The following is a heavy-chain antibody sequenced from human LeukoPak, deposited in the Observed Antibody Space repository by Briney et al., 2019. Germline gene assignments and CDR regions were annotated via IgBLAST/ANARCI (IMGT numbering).Heavy chain of an antibody. D-gene: IGHD3-22*01. CDR1: GDSITYYY. CDR2: IHHNGFI. V-gene: IGHV4-59*08. CDR3: ARAYYYDSSGYYYFDY. Sequence: SETLSLNCTVIGDSITYYYWNWIRQSPAKGLEWIGYIHHNGFINYNLSLKSRVTISLDRSRNQFSLKMTSVTAADTAVYYCARAYYYDSSGYYYFDYWGQGTLVTVSS. J-gene: IGHJ4*02.